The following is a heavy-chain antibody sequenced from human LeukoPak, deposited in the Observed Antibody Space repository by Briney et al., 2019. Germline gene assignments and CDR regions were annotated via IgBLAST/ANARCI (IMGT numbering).Heavy chain of an antibody. D-gene: IGHD1-26*01. Sequence: PGGSLRLSCAASGFTFSGYDMNWVRQAPGKGLEWVSYISGSGDSIYHADSVKGRFTISRDNAKNSLYLQMNSLRAEDTAVYYCARDGTRGWELDFWGQGTLVTVSS. CDR1: GFTFSGYD. CDR2: ISGSGDSI. J-gene: IGHJ4*02. V-gene: IGHV3-48*03. CDR3: ARDGTRGWELDF.